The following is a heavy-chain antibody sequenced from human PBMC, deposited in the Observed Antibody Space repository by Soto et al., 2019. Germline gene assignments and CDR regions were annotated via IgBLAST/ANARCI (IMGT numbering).Heavy chain of an antibody. CDR2: ISTDGGSA. D-gene: IGHD3-10*01. V-gene: IGHV3-74*01. J-gene: IGHJ4*02. CDR1: GFTFNSYR. CDR3: ARDLLGSDNYVFDF. Sequence: LRLSCAASGFTFNSYRMHWVRQAPGKGPVWVSRISTDGGSATYGDSVKGRFTISRDNAKNTVYLQMNSLRAEDTAVYYCARDLLGSDNYVFDFWGPGILVTVSS.